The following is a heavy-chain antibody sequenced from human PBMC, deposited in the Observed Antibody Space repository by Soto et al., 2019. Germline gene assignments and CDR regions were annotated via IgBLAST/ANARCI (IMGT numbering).Heavy chain of an antibody. CDR3: AKGPR. Sequence: GGSLRLSCAASGFTFSNYGMNWARQAPGMGLEWVAHIDSSAATISYADSVRGRFTISRDNTRNSLYLQMISLRAEDTAVYYCAKGPRWGQGTLVTVSS. CDR2: IDSSAATI. CDR1: GFTFSNYG. J-gene: IGHJ4*02. V-gene: IGHV3-48*03.